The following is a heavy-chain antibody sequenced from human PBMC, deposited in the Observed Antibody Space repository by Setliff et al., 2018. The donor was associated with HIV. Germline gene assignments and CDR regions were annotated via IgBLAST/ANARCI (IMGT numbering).Heavy chain of an antibody. CDR2: IYSSGST. CDR1: GVSISSHY. CDR3: ARDPGGLYCRSTSCQGGCFDP. J-gene: IGHJ5*02. V-gene: IGHV4-59*11. Sequence: SETLSLTCTVSGVSISSHYWSRIRQPPGKGLEWIGSIYSSGSTNYNPSLKSRVTISVDTSKNQFSLKLSSVTAADTAVYYCARDPGGLYCRSTSCQGGCFDPWGQGTLVTVSS. D-gene: IGHD2-2*01.